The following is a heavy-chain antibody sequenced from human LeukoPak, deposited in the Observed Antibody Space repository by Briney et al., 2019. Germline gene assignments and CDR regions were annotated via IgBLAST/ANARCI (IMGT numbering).Heavy chain of an antibody. CDR3: AKFGLMNYDILTGYLINNWFDP. D-gene: IGHD3-9*01. V-gene: IGHV3-23*01. CDR1: GFTFSSYA. J-gene: IGHJ5*02. Sequence: PGGSLRLSCAASGFTFSSYAMSWVRQAPGKGLEWASAISGSGGSTYYADSVKGRFTISRDNSKNTLYLQMNSLRAEDTAVYYCAKFGLMNYDILTGYLINNWFDPWGQGTLVTVSS. CDR2: ISGSGGST.